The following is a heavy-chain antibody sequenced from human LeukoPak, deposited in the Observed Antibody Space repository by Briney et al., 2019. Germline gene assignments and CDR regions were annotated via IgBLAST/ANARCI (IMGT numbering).Heavy chain of an antibody. CDR3: AKRAGRYGTPIDFDY. CDR1: GFTFSSYG. J-gene: IGHJ4*02. D-gene: IGHD1-1*01. V-gene: IGHV3-23*01. Sequence: GGSLRLSCAASGFTFSSYGMSWVRQAPGKGLEWVSAISGSGGSTYYADSVKGRFTISRDNSKNTLYLQMNSLRAEDTAVYYCAKRAGRYGTPIDFDYWGQGTLVTVSS. CDR2: ISGSGGST.